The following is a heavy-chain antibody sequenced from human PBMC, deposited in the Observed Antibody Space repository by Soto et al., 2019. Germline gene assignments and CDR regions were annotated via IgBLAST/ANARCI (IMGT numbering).Heavy chain of an antibody. D-gene: IGHD5-12*01. CDR3: AREVSGWLRFFDD. Sequence: SETLSLTCAVSGGSISSGGYSWSWIRQPPGKGLEWIGYIYHSGSTYYNPSLKSRVTISVDRSKNQFSLKLSSVTAADTAVYYCAREVSGWLRFFDDSGQGTLVTVSS. V-gene: IGHV4-30-2*01. CDR1: GGSISSGGYS. J-gene: IGHJ4*02. CDR2: IYHSGST.